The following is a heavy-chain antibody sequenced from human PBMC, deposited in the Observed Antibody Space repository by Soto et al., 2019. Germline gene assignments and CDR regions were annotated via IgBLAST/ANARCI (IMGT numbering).Heavy chain of an antibody. J-gene: IGHJ4*02. D-gene: IGHD3-16*01. CDR3: AKYSYNGCGPAHYCHLDY. Sequence: PGGSLRLSCVASRLSFNTFAMSWVRQAPGKGLEWVSSINAGGGNTYYADSVKGRFTVSRDNSKNTLHLQMDALRAEDTAIYDCAKYSYNGCGPAHYCHLDYWGQGTQVTVSS. V-gene: IGHV3-23*01. CDR1: RLSFNTFA. CDR2: INAGGGNT.